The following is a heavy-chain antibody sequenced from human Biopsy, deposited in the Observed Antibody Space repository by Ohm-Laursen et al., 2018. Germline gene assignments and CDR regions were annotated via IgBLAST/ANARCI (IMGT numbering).Heavy chain of an antibody. CDR1: GFNLGDYA. CDR3: ARDTGTMVRGVLYQ. J-gene: IGHJ4*02. Sequence: SLRLSCTVSGFNLGDYAMHWVRQVPGKGLEWVSGIKWNSGKIDYADSVKGRFTISRDNAKNSLYLHMNSLRTEDSAFYYCARDTGTMVRGVLYQWGQGTQVTVSS. D-gene: IGHD3-10*01. V-gene: IGHV3-9*01. CDR2: IKWNSGKI.